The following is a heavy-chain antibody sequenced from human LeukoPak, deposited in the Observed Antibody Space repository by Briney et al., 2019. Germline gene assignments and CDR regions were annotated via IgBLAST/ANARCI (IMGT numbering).Heavy chain of an antibody. V-gene: IGHV3-48*04. Sequence: GGFLRLSCAASGFTFSSYWMNWVRQAPGKGLEGVSYISSSSSTIYYADSVKGRFTISRDNAKNSLYLQMNSLRAEDTAVYYCARDHYYDTKGTQHWGQGTLVTVSS. CDR3: ARDHYYDTKGTQH. J-gene: IGHJ1*01. D-gene: IGHD3-22*01. CDR2: ISSSSSTI. CDR1: GFTFSSYW.